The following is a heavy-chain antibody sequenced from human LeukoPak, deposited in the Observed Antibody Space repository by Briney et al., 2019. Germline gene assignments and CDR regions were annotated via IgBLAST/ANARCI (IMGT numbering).Heavy chain of an antibody. J-gene: IGHJ6*03. CDR2: ISANNGNT. CDR1: GYTFTSYG. D-gene: IGHD2-15*01. Sequence: ASVKVSCKASGYTFTSYGTSWVRQAPTQGLEWMGWISANNGNTNYAQKLQSRVIITTDTSTSTAYMDLRSLRSDDTAVYYCARTGALAKYCSGGSCYSHYYYYMDVWGKGTTVTVSS. V-gene: IGHV1-18*01. CDR3: ARTGALAKYCSGGSCYSHYYYYMDV.